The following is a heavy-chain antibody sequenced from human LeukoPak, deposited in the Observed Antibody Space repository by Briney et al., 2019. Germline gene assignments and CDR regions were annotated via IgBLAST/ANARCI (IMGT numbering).Heavy chain of an antibody. J-gene: IGHJ4*02. D-gene: IGHD3-22*01. V-gene: IGHV3-11*01. CDR1: GFTFSDYY. Sequence: GGSLRLSCAASGFTFSDYYMSWIRQAPGKGLEWVSYISSSGSTIYYADSVKGRFTISRDNAKNSLYLQMNSLRAEDTAVYYCARSFYDYYDSSGSKYYFDYWGQGTLVTVSS. CDR3: ARSFYDYYDSSGSKYYFDY. CDR2: ISSSGSTI.